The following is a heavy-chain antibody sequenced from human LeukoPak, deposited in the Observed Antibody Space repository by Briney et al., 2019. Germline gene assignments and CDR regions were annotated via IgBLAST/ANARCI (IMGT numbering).Heavy chain of an antibody. CDR2: ISYDGSNK. D-gene: IGHD2-15*01. CDR1: GFTFSSYG. J-gene: IGHJ4*02. CDR3: AKANCSGGSCSYFDY. V-gene: IGHV3-30*18. Sequence: GGSLRLSCAASGFTFSSYGMHWVRQAPGKGLEWVAAISYDGSNKYYADSVKGRFTISRDNSKNTLYLQMNSLRAEDTAVYYCAKANCSGGSCSYFDYWGQGTLVTVSS.